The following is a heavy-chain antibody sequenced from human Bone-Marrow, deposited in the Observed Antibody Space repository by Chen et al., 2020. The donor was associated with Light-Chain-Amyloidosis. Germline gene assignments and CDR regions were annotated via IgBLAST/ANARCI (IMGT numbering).Heavy chain of an antibody. CDR1: GSSFSTYW. D-gene: IGHD6-25*01. J-gene: IGHJ4*02. V-gene: IGHV3-7*01. Sequence: EVHLVESGGALVQPGESLRLSCAASGSSFSTYWMSWVRQAPGQGLEWVANIKEDGSEEYYVDSVKGRFTISRDNAKTSLYLQMNSLRVEDTAVYYCARDPAAWDYWGQGTLVTVSS. CDR2: IKEDGSEE. CDR3: ARDPAAWDY.